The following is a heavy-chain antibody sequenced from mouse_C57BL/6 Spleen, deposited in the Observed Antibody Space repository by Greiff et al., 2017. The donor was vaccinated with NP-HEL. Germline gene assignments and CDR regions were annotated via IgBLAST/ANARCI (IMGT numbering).Heavy chain of an antibody. V-gene: IGHV7-1*01. CDR1: GFTFSDFY. CDR2: SRNKANDYTT. D-gene: IGHD2-12*01. J-gene: IGHJ1*03. CDR3: ARDGYYFDV. Sequence: EVKVVESGGGLVQSGRSLRLSCATSGFTFSDFYMEWVRQAPGKGLEWIAASRNKANDYTTEYSASVKGRIIASRDTSQSILYLQMNALRAEDTAIYYCARDGYYFDVWGTGTTVTVSS.